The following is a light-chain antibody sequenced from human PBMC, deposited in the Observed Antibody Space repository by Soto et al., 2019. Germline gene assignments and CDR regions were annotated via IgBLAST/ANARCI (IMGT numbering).Light chain of an antibody. Sequence: QSVLTQPASGSGSPGQSITISCTGTSSDVGGYNYVSWYQQHPGKAPKLMIYEVSNRPSGVSNRSSGSKSGNTASLTISGLRAEDEADYYCSSYTSSTFYVFGTGTKVTVL. CDR2: EVS. V-gene: IGLV2-14*01. CDR3: SSYTSSTFYV. CDR1: SSDVGGYNY. J-gene: IGLJ1*01.